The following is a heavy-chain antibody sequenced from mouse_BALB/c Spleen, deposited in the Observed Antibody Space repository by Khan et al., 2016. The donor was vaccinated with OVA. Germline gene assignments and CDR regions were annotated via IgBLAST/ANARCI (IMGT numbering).Heavy chain of an antibody. Sequence: EVQLQESGPSLVKPSQTLSLTCSVTGDSITSGYWSWIRKFPRNKLEYMGYMIYTGYTDYNPSLKSRLAITRHTSNNQYYLQLNSVTTEYTDTYYCARSTYRYAFAYWGQGTLVTVSA. V-gene: IGHV3-8*02. CDR1: GDSITSGY. J-gene: IGHJ3*01. D-gene: IGHD2-14*01. CDR3: ARSTYRYAFAY. CDR2: MIYTGYT.